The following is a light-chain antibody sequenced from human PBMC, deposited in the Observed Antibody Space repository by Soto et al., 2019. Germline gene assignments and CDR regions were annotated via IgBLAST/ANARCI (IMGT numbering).Light chain of an antibody. Sequence: QSVLTQPASVSGSPGQSITISCPGTSSDVGGYNYVSWYQQHPGKAPKLMIYEVSYRPSGVSNRFSGSKSGNTASLTISGLQAEDEADYYCSSYTSSSTQVFGTGTKVTVL. CDR1: SSDVGGYNY. J-gene: IGLJ1*01. CDR3: SSYTSSSTQV. CDR2: EVS. V-gene: IGLV2-14*01.